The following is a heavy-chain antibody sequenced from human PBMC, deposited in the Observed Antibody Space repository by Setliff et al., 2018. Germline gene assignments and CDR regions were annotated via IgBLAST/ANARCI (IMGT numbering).Heavy chain of an antibody. J-gene: IGHJ4*02. CDR1: GFTFRDYT. Sequence: LSCAASGFTFRDYTMAWVRQAPGKGLEWVAGVIQVGNGYYADSMKGRSVISRDNSRNSCFLQLNNLRPEDTATYYCVKDRVNDGVWDFDSWGQGIVVTVSS. CDR3: VKDRVNDGVWDFDS. V-gene: IGHV3-23*01. D-gene: IGHD4-17*01. CDR2: VIQVGNG.